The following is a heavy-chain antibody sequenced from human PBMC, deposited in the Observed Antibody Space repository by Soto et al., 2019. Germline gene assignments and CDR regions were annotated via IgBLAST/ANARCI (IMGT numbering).Heavy chain of an antibody. Sequence: GGSLRLSCAASGFTSSSYGMHWVRQAPGKGLEWVAVISYDGSNKCYADSVKGRFTISRDNSKNTLYLQMNSLRAEDTAVYYCAKELRDMTRRDPFDYWGQGTLVTVSS. D-gene: IGHD5-12*01. J-gene: IGHJ4*02. CDR2: ISYDGSNK. CDR3: AKELRDMTRRDPFDY. V-gene: IGHV3-30*18. CDR1: GFTSSSYG.